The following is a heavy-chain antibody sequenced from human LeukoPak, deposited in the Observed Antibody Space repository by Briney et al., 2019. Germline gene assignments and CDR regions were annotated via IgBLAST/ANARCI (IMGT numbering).Heavy chain of an antibody. V-gene: IGHV4-39*02. J-gene: IGHJ6*03. Sequence: KPSETLSLTCSVSGAYISSSDYYWGWIRQPPGKGLEWIGRINYSGSTYYNPSLKSRVTISVDTSKNHFSLRLTSMTAADTAVYYCARLTHSYYSDTSGYYPYYYMDVWGKGTTVTVSS. D-gene: IGHD3-22*01. CDR3: ARLTHSYYSDTSGYYPYYYMDV. CDR1: GAYISSSDYY. CDR2: INYSGST.